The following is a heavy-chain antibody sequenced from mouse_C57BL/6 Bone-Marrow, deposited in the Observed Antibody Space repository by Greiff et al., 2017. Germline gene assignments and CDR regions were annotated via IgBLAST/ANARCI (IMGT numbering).Heavy chain of an antibody. CDR3: EKFYGRHYFDD. D-gene: IGHD1-1*01. Sequence: VQLQQSGPELVKPGASVKISCKASGYAFSSSWMNWVKQRPGKGLEWIGRIYPGDGDTNYNGKFKGTATLTADTSSSPAYMHLSSLTSEYAAVYFCEKFYGRHYFDDGAKGTTRTAS. CDR1: GYAFSSSW. J-gene: IGHJ2*01. V-gene: IGHV1-82*01. CDR2: IYPGDGDT.